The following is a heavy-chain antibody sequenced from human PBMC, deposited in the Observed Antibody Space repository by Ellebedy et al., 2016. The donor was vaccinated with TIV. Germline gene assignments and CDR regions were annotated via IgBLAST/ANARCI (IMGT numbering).Heavy chain of an antibody. CDR3: AKDAAGNGGKLDY. J-gene: IGHJ4*02. CDR1: GLTFSIYA. V-gene: IGHV3-23*01. Sequence: GESLKISCVASGLTFSIYAMNWVRQAPGKGLEWVSVISGSGDSTYYADPVKGRFTISRDNSKNTLYLQMSSLIAEDTAVYYCAKDAAGNGGKLDYWGQGALVTVSS. D-gene: IGHD4-23*01. CDR2: ISGSGDST.